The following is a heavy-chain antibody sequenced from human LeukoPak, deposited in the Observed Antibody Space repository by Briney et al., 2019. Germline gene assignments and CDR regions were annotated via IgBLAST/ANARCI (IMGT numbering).Heavy chain of an antibody. Sequence: GESLKISCKGSGYSFNSYWIGWVRQMPAKGLEWMGIIYPGDSDTRYSPSFQGQVIISVDKSIGTAYLQWSSLKASDTAMYYCARGNTVASFDYWGRGTPVTVPS. V-gene: IGHV5-51*01. CDR1: GYSFNSYW. CDR2: IYPGDSDT. D-gene: IGHD2/OR15-2a*01. J-gene: IGHJ4*02. CDR3: ARGNTVASFDY.